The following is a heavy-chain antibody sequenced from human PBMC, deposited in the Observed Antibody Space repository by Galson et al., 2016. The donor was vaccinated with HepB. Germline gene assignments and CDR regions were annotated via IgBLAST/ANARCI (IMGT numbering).Heavy chain of an antibody. CDR1: GFTFSSYA. CDR3: AKNKFDNILTGYSPDAFDI. Sequence: SLRLSCAVSGFTFSSYAMNWVRQAPGKGLEWVAVISYDGNRKYYADSVKGRFTISRDNSNNTLDLQMSSLRAEDTAIYYCAKNKFDNILTGYSPDAFDIWGQGTMVTVSS. V-gene: IGHV3-30*15. D-gene: IGHD3-9*01. J-gene: IGHJ3*02. CDR2: ISYDGNRK.